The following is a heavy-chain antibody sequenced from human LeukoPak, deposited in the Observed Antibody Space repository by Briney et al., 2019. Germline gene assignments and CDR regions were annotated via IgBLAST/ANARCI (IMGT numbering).Heavy chain of an antibody. CDR2: INHSGST. Sequence: PSETLSLTCAVYGGSFSGYYWSWIRQPPGKGLEWIGEINHSGSTNYNPSLKSRVTISVDTSKNQFSLKLSSVTAADTAVYYCARGYCSGGSCPRGHWFDPWGQGTLVTVSS. CDR1: GGSFSGYY. J-gene: IGHJ5*02. V-gene: IGHV4-34*01. CDR3: ARGYCSGGSCPRGHWFDP. D-gene: IGHD2-15*01.